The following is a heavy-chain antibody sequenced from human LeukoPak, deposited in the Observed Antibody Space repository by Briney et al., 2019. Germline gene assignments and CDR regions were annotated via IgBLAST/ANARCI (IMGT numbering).Heavy chain of an antibody. CDR2: IYTSGNT. V-gene: IGHV4-4*07. CDR1: GGSFSTYY. Sequence: PSETLSLTCTVSGGSFSTYYWSWIRQPAGKGLEWIGRIYTSGNTHYNPSLKSRVTMSVDTSQNQFSLNLSSVTAADTAVYYCARFITIPGVAFDIWGQGKMVTVSS. CDR3: ARFITIPGVAFDI. J-gene: IGHJ3*02. D-gene: IGHD3-10*01.